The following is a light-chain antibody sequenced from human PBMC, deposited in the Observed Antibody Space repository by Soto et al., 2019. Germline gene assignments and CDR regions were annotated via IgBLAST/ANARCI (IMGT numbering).Light chain of an antibody. CDR3: QQYNSWPLT. Sequence: EIVMTQSPATLSVSPGERATLSCRASQNVRSNLAWYQQKPGQAPRLLIFGASTRATGVPTRISGSGSGTEFTLTISSLQSEDFAVYYCQQYNSWPLTFGGGTKVEIK. CDR2: GAS. CDR1: QNVRSN. J-gene: IGKJ4*01. V-gene: IGKV3D-15*01.